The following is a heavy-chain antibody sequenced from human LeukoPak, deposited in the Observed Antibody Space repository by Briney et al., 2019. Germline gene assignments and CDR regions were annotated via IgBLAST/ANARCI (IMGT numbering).Heavy chain of an antibody. D-gene: IGHD1-26*01. Sequence: GESLKISCKGSGYSFTSYWIGWVRQMPGKGLEWMGIIYPGDSDTRYSPSFQGQVTISADKSISTAYLQWSSLEASDTAMYYCATQTISSGSYYYYYYMDVWGKGTTVTVSS. CDR1: GYSFTSYW. J-gene: IGHJ6*03. V-gene: IGHV5-51*01. CDR3: ATQTISSGSYYYYYYMDV. CDR2: IYPGDSDT.